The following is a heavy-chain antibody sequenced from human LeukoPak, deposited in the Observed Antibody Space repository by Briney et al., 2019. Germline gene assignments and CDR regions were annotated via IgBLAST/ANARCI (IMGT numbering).Heavy chain of an antibody. CDR2: INTNTGNP. J-gene: IGHJ5*02. CDR1: GYTFTSYA. CDR3: ARAAGPECSSTSCYIPLNWFDP. Sequence: ASVKVSCKASGYTFTSYAMNWVRQAPGQGLEWMGWINTNTGNPTYAQGFTGRFVFSLDTSVSTAYLQISSLKAEDTAVYYCARAAGPECSSTSCYIPLNWFDPWGQGTLVTVSS. V-gene: IGHV7-4-1*02. D-gene: IGHD2-2*02.